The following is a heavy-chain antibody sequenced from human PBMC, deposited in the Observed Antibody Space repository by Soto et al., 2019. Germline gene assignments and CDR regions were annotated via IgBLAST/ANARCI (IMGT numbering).Heavy chain of an antibody. Sequence: SETLSLTCTVSGGSILSFYWSWIRHPPGKGLEVIAYLHSGGSTVYNPSLKSRVTVSLHTPTNQVSLTLTSVTAADTAVYYCALLRPDTLGRDFNCPNWFDPCGQGKLVTAYS. CDR3: ALLRPDTLGRDFNCPNWFDP. CDR1: GGSILSFY. J-gene: IGHJ5*02. D-gene: IGHD2-21*01. V-gene: IGHV4-59*01. CDR2: LHSGGST.